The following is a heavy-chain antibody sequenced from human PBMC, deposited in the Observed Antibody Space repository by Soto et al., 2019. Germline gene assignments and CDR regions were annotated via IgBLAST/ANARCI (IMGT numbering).Heavy chain of an antibody. D-gene: IGHD3-22*01. CDR3: TRDYYDRSGSDYVDYGMDV. V-gene: IGHV3-74*01. J-gene: IGHJ6*02. CDR2: IHFDGSST. CDR1: GFTFSRYW. Sequence: PGGSLRLSCAASGFTFSRYWMHWVRQAPGKGLVWVSRIHFDGSSTRYADSVQGRFTISRDNAKNTLYLQMNSLRAEDTAVYYCTRDYYDRSGSDYVDYGMDVWGQGTTVTVSS.